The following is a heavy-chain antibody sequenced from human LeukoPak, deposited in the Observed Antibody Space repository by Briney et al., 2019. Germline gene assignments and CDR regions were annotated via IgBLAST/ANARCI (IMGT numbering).Heavy chain of an antibody. V-gene: IGHV3-7*03. CDR1: GFTFSTSW. J-gene: IGHJ3*02. Sequence: GGSLRLSCAASGFTFSTSWMTWVRQAPGKGLEWVGNIKPDGSDQYYVDSVKGRFTISRDNAKNSLYLQMNSLRAEDTALYHCARGPLGVVTATSAFDIWGQGTMVTVSS. CDR2: IKPDGSDQ. D-gene: IGHD2-21*02. CDR3: ARGPLGVVTATSAFDI.